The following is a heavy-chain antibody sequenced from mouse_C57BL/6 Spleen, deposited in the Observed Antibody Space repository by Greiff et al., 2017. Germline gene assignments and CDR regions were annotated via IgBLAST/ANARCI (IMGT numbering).Heavy chain of an antibody. Sequence: QVQLQQPGAELVKPGASVKLSCKASGYTFTSYWMHWVKQRPGQGLEWIGMIHPNSGSANYNEKFKSKATLTVDKSSSTAYMQLSSLTSEDSAVYYCARPDGYPAWFAYWGQGTLVTVSA. CDR2: IHPNSGSA. D-gene: IGHD2-3*01. CDR3: ARPDGYPAWFAY. CDR1: GYTFTSYW. J-gene: IGHJ3*01. V-gene: IGHV1-64*01.